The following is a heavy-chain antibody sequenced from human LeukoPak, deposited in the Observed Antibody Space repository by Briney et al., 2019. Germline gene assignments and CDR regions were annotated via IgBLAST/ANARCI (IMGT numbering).Heavy chain of an antibody. D-gene: IGHD6-6*01. CDR1: GGSFSGYY. J-gene: IGHJ6*03. Sequence: SETLSLTCAVYGGSFSGYYWSWIRQPPGKGLEWIGEINHSGSTNYNPSLKSRVTISVDTSKNQFSLKLSSVTAADTAVYYCVRGPHSSSPIVLYYYYYMDVWGKGTTVTVSS. CDR2: INHSGST. V-gene: IGHV4-34*01. CDR3: VRGPHSSSPIVLYYYYYMDV.